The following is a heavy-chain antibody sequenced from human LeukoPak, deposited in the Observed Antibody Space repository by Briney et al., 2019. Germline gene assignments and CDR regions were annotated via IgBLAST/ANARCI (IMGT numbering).Heavy chain of an antibody. CDR3: ARADCSSTSCYTVDY. Sequence: PGGSLRLSCAASRFTFSSYAMHWVRQAPGKGLEWVAVISYDGSNKYYADSVKGRFTISRDNSKNTLYLQMNSLRAEDTAVYYCARADCSSTSCYTVDYWGQGTLVTVSS. J-gene: IGHJ4*02. CDR1: RFTFSSYA. D-gene: IGHD2-2*02. CDR2: ISYDGSNK. V-gene: IGHV3-30*01.